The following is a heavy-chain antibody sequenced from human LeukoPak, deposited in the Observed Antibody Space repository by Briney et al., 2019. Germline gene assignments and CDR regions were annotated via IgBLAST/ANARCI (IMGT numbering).Heavy chain of an antibody. CDR3: ARETLSNYYDSSGYFRY. J-gene: IGHJ4*02. CDR2: INHNGNVN. D-gene: IGHD3-22*01. V-gene: IGHV3-7*03. Sequence: GGSLRLSCAASGFTFSSYWMNWARQAPGKGLEWVASINHNGNVNYYVDSVKGRFTISRDNAKNSLYLQMSNLRAEDTAVYFCARETLSNYYDSSGYFRYWGQGTLVTVSS. CDR1: GFTFSSYW.